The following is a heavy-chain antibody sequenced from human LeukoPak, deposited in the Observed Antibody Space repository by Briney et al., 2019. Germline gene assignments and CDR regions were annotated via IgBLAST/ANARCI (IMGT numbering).Heavy chain of an antibody. D-gene: IGHD3-10*01. CDR1: GGSFSGYY. V-gene: IGHV4-34*01. J-gene: IGHJ6*03. CDR2: INHSRTT. Sequence: SETLSLTCAVYGGSFSGYYWTWIRQPPGKGLEWIGEINHSRTTNYNPSLKSRVTISIDTSKSQFSLKLSSVTAADTAVYYCARVSTDATYYYGSGSYLSPYYYYYMDVWGKGTTVTISS. CDR3: ARVSTDATYYYGSGSYLSPYYYYYMDV.